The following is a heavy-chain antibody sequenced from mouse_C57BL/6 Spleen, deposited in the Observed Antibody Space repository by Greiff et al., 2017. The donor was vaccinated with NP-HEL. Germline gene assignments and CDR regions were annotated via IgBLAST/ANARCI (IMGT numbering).Heavy chain of an antibody. CDR3: ARWVSSTGRYWYFDV. V-gene: IGHV1-52*01. Sequence: QVQLQQPGAELVRPGSSVKLSCKASGYTFTSYWMHWVKQRPIQGLEWIGNIDASDSETHYQQKFKDQATLTVDKSSSTADMQLSSLTSEDSAVYYWARWVSSTGRYWYFDVWGTGTTVTVSS. J-gene: IGHJ1*03. CDR2: IDASDSET. CDR1: GYTFTSYW.